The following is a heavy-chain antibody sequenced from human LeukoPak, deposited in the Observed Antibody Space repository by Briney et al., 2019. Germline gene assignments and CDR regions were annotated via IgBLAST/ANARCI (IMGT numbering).Heavy chain of an antibody. CDR1: GFTFSSYW. Sequence: GGSLRLSCAASGFTFSSYWMSWVRQAPGKGLEWVANIKQGGSEKYYVDSVKGRFTISRDNAKNSLYLQMNSLRAEDTAVYYCARHLGGSYTHYYDSSGYYGYWGQGTLVTVSS. CDR3: ARHLGGSYTHYYDSSGYYGY. J-gene: IGHJ4*02. V-gene: IGHV3-7*01. CDR2: IKQGGSEK. D-gene: IGHD3-22*01.